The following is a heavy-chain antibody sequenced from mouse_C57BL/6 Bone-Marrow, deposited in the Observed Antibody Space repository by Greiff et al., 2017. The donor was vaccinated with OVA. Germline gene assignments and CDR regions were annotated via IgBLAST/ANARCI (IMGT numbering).Heavy chain of an antibody. CDR3: TAYIGGFAY. D-gene: IGHD2-10*01. V-gene: IGHV6-3*01. CDR2: IRLKSDNYAT. Sequence: EVQLVESGGGLVQPGGSMKLSCVASGFTFSNYWMNWVRQSPEKGLEWVAQIRLKSDNYATHYAESVKGRFTISRDDSKSSVYLQMNNLRDEDTGIYYCTAYIGGFAYWGQGTLVTVSA. CDR1: GFTFSNYW. J-gene: IGHJ3*01.